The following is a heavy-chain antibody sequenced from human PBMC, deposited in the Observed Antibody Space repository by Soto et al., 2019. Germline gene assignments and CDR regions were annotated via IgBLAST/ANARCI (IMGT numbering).Heavy chain of an antibody. CDR2: ISYDGSNK. Sequence: QVQLVESGGGVVQPGRSLRLSCAASGFTFSSYAMHWVRQAPGKGLEWVAVISYDGSNKYYADSVKGRFTISRDNSKNTLYLQMNGLRAEDTAVYYCARDLASPSQSRPPNIAVAGACDYWGQGTLVTVSS. J-gene: IGHJ4*02. CDR1: GFTFSSYA. V-gene: IGHV3-30-3*01. D-gene: IGHD6-19*01. CDR3: ARDLASPSQSRPPNIAVAGACDY.